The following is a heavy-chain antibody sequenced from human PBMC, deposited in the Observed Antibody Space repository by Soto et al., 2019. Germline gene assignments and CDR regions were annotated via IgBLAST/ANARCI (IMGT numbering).Heavy chain of an antibody. Sequence: GESLTISCKGSGYSFTSYWIGWVRQMPGKGLEWMGIIYPGDSDTRYSPSFQGQVTISADKSISTAYLQWSSLKASDTAMYYCARSVLEGTSPPNWFDPWGQGTLVTVSS. CDR2: IYPGDSDT. J-gene: IGHJ5*02. V-gene: IGHV5-51*01. CDR3: ARSVLEGTSPPNWFDP. CDR1: GYSFTSYW. D-gene: IGHD1-7*01.